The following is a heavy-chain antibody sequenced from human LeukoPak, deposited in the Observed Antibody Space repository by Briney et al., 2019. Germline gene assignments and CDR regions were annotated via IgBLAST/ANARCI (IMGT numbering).Heavy chain of an antibody. Sequence: GGSLRLSCAASGFTFSNYWMSWVRQAPGKGLEWVADIKQDGSEKYYVDSVKGRFTISRDNAENTLYLQMDSLRAEDTAVYYCARGRCYGMDVWGQGTTVTVSS. V-gene: IGHV3-7*01. J-gene: IGHJ6*02. CDR2: IKQDGSEK. CDR1: GFTFSNYW. CDR3: ARGRCYGMDV.